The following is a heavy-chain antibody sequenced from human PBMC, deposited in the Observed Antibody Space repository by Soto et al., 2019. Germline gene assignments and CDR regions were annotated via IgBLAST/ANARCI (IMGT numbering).Heavy chain of an antibody. CDR3: ESYYDSSGYPSFDY. V-gene: IGHV4-59*01. J-gene: IGHJ4*02. Sequence: NPSETLSLTCTVSCGSISSYYWSWIRQPPGKGLEWIGYIYYSGSTNYNPSLKSRVTISVDTSKNQFSLKLSSVTAADTAVYYCESYYDSSGYPSFDYWVQGTLFTAS. CDR2: IYYSGST. D-gene: IGHD3-22*01. CDR1: CGSISSYY.